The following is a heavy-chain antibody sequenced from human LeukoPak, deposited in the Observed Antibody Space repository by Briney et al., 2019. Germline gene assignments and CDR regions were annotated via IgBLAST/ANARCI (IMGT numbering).Heavy chain of an antibody. D-gene: IGHD1-26*01. CDR3: ARDIWVGAGFYYYGMDV. J-gene: IGHJ6*02. CDR1: GGSFSGYY. CDR2: INHSGST. Sequence: SGTLSLTCAVYGGSFSGYYWNWIRQPPGKGLEWIGEINHSGSTSYNPSLKSRVTISVDTSKNQFSLKLSSMTAADTAVYYCARDIWVGAGFYYYGMDVWGQGTTVTVSS. V-gene: IGHV4-34*01.